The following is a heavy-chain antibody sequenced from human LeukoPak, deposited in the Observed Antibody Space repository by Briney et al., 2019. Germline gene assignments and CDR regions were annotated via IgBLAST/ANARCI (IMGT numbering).Heavy chain of an antibody. D-gene: IGHD2-2*01. CDR3: ARDFGVVVPAATPSGGFDP. CDR2: IKQDGSVK. CDR1: GFTFSSYS. V-gene: IGHV3-7*01. J-gene: IGHJ5*02. Sequence: QSGGSLRLSCAASGFTFSSYSMSWVRQAPGKGLEWVANIKQDGSVKYYVDSVKGRFTISRDNAKNSLYLQMNSLRAEDTAVYYCARDFGVVVPAATPSGGFDPWGQGTLVTVSS.